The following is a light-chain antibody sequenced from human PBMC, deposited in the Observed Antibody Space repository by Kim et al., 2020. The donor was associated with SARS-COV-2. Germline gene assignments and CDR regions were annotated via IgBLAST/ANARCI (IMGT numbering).Light chain of an antibody. CDR2: SNN. Sequence: SALTQPPSASGTPGQRVTISCSGSSSNIGINTVNWFQQLPGTAPKLLIYSNNQRPSGVPDRFSGSKSGTSASLAISGLQSEDEADYYCAAWDDSLSGPVFGGGTQLTVL. CDR1: SSNIGINT. V-gene: IGLV1-44*01. CDR3: AAWDDSLSGPV. J-gene: IGLJ3*02.